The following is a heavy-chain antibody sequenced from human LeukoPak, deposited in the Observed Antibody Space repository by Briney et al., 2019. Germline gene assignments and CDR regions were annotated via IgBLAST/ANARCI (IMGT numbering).Heavy chain of an antibody. CDR1: SDSISSGDYY. D-gene: IGHD4-17*01. CDR3: AREHKSYGDYPYYFDS. Sequence: SQTLSLTCTVSSDSISSGDYYWSWIRQPAGRGLEFIGYINKNGGTYYNPPLKSRVSISIDTSKNQFSLKLTSVTAADTAVYFCAREHKSYGDYPYYFDSWGQGTLVTVSS. V-gene: IGHV4-30-4*08. J-gene: IGHJ4*02. CDR2: INKNGGT.